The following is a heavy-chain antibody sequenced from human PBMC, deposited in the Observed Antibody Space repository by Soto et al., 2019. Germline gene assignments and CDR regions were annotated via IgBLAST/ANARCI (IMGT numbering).Heavy chain of an antibody. Sequence: ASVKVSCRASGYTFTSYDIHWVRQAPGQGLEWLGWVNPNSGNTGYAQEFQGRITMTRNTAITTAYMELRSLRSDDTAVYYCARGFSSATLNWFDPWGQGTLVTVSS. V-gene: IGHV1-8*01. CDR1: GYTFTSYD. CDR2: VNPNSGNT. CDR3: ARGFSSATLNWFDP. J-gene: IGHJ5*02. D-gene: IGHD2-2*01.